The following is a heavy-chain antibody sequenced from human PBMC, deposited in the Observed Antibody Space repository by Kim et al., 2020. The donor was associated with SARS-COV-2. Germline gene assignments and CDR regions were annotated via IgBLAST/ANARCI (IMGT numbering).Heavy chain of an antibody. CDR1: GFTFSDYY. J-gene: IGHJ4*02. D-gene: IGHD3-22*01. Sequence: GGSLRLSCAASGFTFSDYYMTWIRQAPGKGLEWVSYISSSSSYTNYADSVKGRFTISRDNAKNSLYVQMNSLRAEDTAVYYCARDRRIYDSSGYLQHYFDYWGQGTLVTVSS. CDR2: ISSSSSYT. CDR3: ARDRRIYDSSGYLQHYFDY. V-gene: IGHV3-11*05.